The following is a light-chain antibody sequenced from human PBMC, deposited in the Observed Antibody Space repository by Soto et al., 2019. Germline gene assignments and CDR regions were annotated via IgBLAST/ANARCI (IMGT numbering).Light chain of an antibody. J-gene: IGLJ1*01. Sequence: QSVLAQPPSVSGAPGQRVTISCTGSSSNIGAGYDVHWYQQLPGTAPKLLIYDNNNRPSGVPDRFSGSKSGTSASLAITGLQAEDEADYYCQSYDSSLSGYVFGTRTKVTVL. CDR3: QSYDSSLSGYV. CDR2: DNN. V-gene: IGLV1-40*01. CDR1: SSNIGAGYD.